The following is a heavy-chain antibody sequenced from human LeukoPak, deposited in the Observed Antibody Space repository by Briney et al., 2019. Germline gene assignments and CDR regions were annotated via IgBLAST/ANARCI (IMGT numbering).Heavy chain of an antibody. Sequence: GESLKISCKGSGYSFISCWIAWVRRMPRKGREWLGIIYPDDSNTTYNPNFQNQVNISADKSIGTAYLQWSSLKDSDTAMYYCARRWGTYDILTGYYRDQDAFDIWGQGTMVTVSS. J-gene: IGHJ3*02. D-gene: IGHD3-9*01. CDR2: IYPDDSNT. V-gene: IGHV5-51*01. CDR3: ARRWGTYDILTGYYRDQDAFDI. CDR1: GYSFISCW.